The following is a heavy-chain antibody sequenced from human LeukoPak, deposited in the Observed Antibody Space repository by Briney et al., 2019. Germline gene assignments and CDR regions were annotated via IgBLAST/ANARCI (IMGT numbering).Heavy chain of an antibody. CDR2: ISGSGGST. Sequence: GGSLRLSCAASGFPFSSYAMSWVRQAPGKGLEWVSSISGSGGSTYYADSVKGRFTISRDNSKNTLYLQMNSLRAEDTAVYYCAKDRWEFYGSGNYDAFHIWGQGTMVTVSS. D-gene: IGHD3-10*01. J-gene: IGHJ3*02. CDR1: GFPFSSYA. CDR3: AKDRWEFYGSGNYDAFHI. V-gene: IGHV3-23*01.